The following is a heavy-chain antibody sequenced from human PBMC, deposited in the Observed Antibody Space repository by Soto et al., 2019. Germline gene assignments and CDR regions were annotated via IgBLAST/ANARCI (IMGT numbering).Heavy chain of an antibody. CDR2: ISPDGGNQ. CDR3: ARENSRIAPRLFQH. V-gene: IGHV3-30-3*01. D-gene: IGHD6-6*01. CDR1: GFIFSDYA. J-gene: IGHJ1*01. Sequence: GGSLRLSCVASGFIFSDYAMHRARQAPGKGLVWVALISPDGGNQYYSESAKGRFTISRDNSKNTLYLQMNDLRPDDTALYYCARENSRIAPRLFQHWGHGSLVTVSS.